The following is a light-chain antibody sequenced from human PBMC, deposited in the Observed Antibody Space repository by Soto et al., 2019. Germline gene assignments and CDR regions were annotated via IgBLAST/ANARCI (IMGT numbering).Light chain of an antibody. CDR1: QSISRW. CDR2: DAA. CDR3: QQYDSSSPWT. Sequence: DIQVTQSPSTLPASVGDRVTITCRASQSISRWLAWYQQKPGKAPKLLIYDAANLERGVPSRFSGSGSGTDFTLTISSLQPDDGATYYCQQYDSSSPWTFGQGTKVDIK. J-gene: IGKJ1*01. V-gene: IGKV1-5*01.